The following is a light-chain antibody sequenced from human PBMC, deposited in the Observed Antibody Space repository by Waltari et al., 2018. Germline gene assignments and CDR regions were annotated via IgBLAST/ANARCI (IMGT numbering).Light chain of an antibody. Sequence: QTVVTQEPSLSVSPGGTVTLTCALSSGSVSSTSYPTWYQQTPGQPPRTLVYKGISRSTGVPDRCSGSILGNTAALTITGAQADDESDYYCSMYMGSGVWVFSGGTKLTVL. CDR2: KGI. J-gene: IGLJ3*02. CDR3: SMYMGSGVWV. CDR1: SGSVSSTSY. V-gene: IGLV8-61*01.